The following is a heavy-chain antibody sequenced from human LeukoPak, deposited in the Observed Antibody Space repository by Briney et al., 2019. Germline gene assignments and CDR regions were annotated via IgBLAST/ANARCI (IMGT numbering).Heavy chain of an antibody. CDR3: AKDRRAAVVPFDY. D-gene: IGHD6-13*01. Sequence: GGSLRLSCAASGFTFSSYGMHWVRQAPGKGLEWVTFIQYDGSNKYYADSVKGRFTISRDNSKDTLYLQMNSLRAGDTAVYYCAKDRRAAVVPFDYWGQGTLVTVSS. CDR1: GFTFSSYG. V-gene: IGHV3-30*02. CDR2: IQYDGSNK. J-gene: IGHJ4*02.